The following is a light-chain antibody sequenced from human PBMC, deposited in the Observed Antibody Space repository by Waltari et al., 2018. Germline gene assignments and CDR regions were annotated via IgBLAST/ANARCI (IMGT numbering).Light chain of an antibody. J-gene: IGLJ3*02. CDR1: SDINVGDFI. V-gene: IGLV5-37*01. Sequence: QPVLTQPPSSSASPGDSARLTCTLPSDINVGDFIIYWYQQRPGSPPRFLLYYKSDSEKATGSGVPSRFSGSKGASANAGILLIAGLQSEYEADYYCMFWPKNVWVFGGGTKLTVL. CDR2: YKSDSEK. CDR3: MFWPKNVWV.